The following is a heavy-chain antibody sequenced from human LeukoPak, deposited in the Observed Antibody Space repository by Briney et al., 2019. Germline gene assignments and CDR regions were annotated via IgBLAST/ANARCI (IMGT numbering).Heavy chain of an antibody. V-gene: IGHV3-7*01. CDR3: ARDRGYLDY. Sequence: GGSLRLSCADSGFTFSTYWISWVRQAPGKGLEWVANIKQDGSEIYYVDSVKGRFTISRDNDKKSVYLQMNSLRADDTAIYYCARDRGYLDYWGQGTLVTVSS. CDR1: GFTFSTYW. D-gene: IGHD2-2*03. CDR2: IKQDGSEI. J-gene: IGHJ4*02.